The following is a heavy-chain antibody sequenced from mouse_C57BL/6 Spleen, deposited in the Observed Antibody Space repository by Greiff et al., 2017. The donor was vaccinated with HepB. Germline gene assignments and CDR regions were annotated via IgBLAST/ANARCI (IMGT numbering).Heavy chain of an antibody. J-gene: IGHJ4*01. CDR2: IDPSDSYT. V-gene: IGHV1-50*01. CDR3: ARQDYYGMDY. CDR1: GYTFTSYW. Sequence: QVQLQQPGAELVKPGASVKLSCKASGYTFTSYWMQWVKQRPGQGLEWIGEIDPSDSYTNYNQKFKGKATLTVDTSSSTAYMQLSSLTSEDSAVYYCARQDYYGMDYWGQETSVTVSS.